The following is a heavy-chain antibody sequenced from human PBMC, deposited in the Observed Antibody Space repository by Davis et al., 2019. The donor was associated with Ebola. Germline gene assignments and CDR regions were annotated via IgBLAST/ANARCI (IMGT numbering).Heavy chain of an antibody. Sequence: GGSLRLSCAASGFTFSSYATSWVRQAPGKGLEWVSAISGSGGSTYYADSVKGRFTISRDNSKNTLSLQMNNLRVEDTAVYYCAKDGAVDYWGQGTLVTVSS. CDR2: ISGSGGST. CDR3: AKDGAVDY. V-gene: IGHV3-23*01. D-gene: IGHD3-16*01. J-gene: IGHJ4*02. CDR1: GFTFSSYA.